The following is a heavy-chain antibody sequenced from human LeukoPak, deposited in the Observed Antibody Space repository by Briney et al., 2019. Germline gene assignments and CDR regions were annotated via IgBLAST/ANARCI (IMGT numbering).Heavy chain of an antibody. CDR1: GGSISSRSYS. Sequence: PSETLSLTCTVSGGSISSRSYSWAWIRQSPGKGLEWIGSIYYGGSTYYNPSLKSRVTISVDTSKNQFSLNLRSVTAADTAVYYCARHASSWTNHFDYWGQGPLVTVSS. CDR2: IYYGGST. J-gene: IGHJ4*02. V-gene: IGHV4-39*01. D-gene: IGHD6-13*01. CDR3: ARHASSWTNHFDY.